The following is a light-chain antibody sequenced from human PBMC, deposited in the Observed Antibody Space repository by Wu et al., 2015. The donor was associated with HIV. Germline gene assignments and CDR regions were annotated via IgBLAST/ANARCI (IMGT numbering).Light chain of an antibody. CDR2: RTA. J-gene: IGKJ1*01. CDR3: QQYNSYSWT. V-gene: IGKV1-5*03. CDR1: QNIQSW. Sequence: DIQMTQSPSTLSASIGDTVTITCRASQNIQSWLAWYQQKPGKAPRLLIYRTATLESGVPSRFSGSGSGTEFTLTVSSLQPDDFATYYCQQYNSYSWTFGQGTKVEIK.